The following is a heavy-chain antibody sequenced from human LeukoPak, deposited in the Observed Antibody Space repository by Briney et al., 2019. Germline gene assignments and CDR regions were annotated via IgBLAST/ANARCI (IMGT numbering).Heavy chain of an antibody. D-gene: IGHD2-8*01. CDR1: GFTFRNFA. V-gene: IGHV3-23*01. Sequence: PGGSLRLSCSASGFTFRNFAISWVRQAPGKGLEWVSSIGGGDTHYADSVKGRFTISRYDSRSTVDLQMSSLRAEDTAVYYCAKDGQSFNSMYDYFDSWGQGTLVTVSS. CDR3: AKDGQSFNSMYDYFDS. J-gene: IGHJ4*02. CDR2: IGGGDT.